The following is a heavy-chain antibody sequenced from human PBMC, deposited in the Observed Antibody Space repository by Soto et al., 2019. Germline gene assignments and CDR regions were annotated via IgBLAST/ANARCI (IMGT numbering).Heavy chain of an antibody. V-gene: IGHV4-4*07. D-gene: IGHD2-21*02. Sequence: ETLSLTCPVSGASITDYSWVWIRQPAGKGLEWIGRIFSSGSTNYNPSLKGRITMSLDTSKNQFSLKLNSATATDTAVYFCARDQGVVVTADNWFDPWGQGIPVTVSS. CDR3: ARDQGVVVTADNWFDP. CDR1: GASITDYS. J-gene: IGHJ5*02. CDR2: IFSSGST.